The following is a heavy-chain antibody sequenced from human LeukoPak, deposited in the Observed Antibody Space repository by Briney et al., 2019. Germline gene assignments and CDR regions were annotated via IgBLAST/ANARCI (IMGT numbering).Heavy chain of an antibody. CDR3: ARAEDQGRYFDWLPGFDP. CDR2: ILPIFGTA. J-gene: IGHJ5*02. Sequence: SVKVSCKASGGTFSSYVINWVRQAPGQGLEWMGGILPIFGTAIYAQHFQGRLTITADESTNSAYMELNRLRSDDTAVFYCARAEDQGRYFDWLPGFDPWGQGTLVTVSS. CDR1: GGTFSSYV. V-gene: IGHV1-69*13. D-gene: IGHD3-9*01.